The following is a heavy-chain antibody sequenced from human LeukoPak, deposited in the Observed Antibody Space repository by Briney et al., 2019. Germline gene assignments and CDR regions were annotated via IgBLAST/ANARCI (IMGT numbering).Heavy chain of an antibody. CDR3: ARSMVREVILSARRANWFDP. V-gene: IGHV4-38-2*02. CDR1: GYSISSGRY. D-gene: IGHD3-10*01. Sequence: SETLSLTCTVSGYSISSGRYWAWIRQPPGKGLEWIGSITHSGSTSYNPSLKSRVTISLYTSKNQFSLKLSSVTAADTAVYYCARSMVREVILSARRANWFDPWGQGTLVTVSS. J-gene: IGHJ5*02. CDR2: ITHSGST.